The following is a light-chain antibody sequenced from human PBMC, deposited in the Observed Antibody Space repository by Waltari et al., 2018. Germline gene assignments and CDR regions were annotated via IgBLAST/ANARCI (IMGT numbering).Light chain of an antibody. Sequence: DIQMTQSPSSLSASVGDRVTITCRASQDIRGSLNWYQHKPGKAPKSLIYDASNLHGGVQSRFSGSGSGTEFTLTISNLQPEDSAIYYCLHHYSYPLTFGGGTKVEI. CDR3: LHHYSYPLT. CDR1: QDIRGS. V-gene: IGKV1-17*02. CDR2: DAS. J-gene: IGKJ4*01.